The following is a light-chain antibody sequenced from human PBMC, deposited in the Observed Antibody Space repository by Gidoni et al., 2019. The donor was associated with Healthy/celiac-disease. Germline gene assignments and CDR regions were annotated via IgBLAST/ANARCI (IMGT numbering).Light chain of an antibody. CDR3: QAWDSSTVV. V-gene: IGLV3-1*01. J-gene: IGLJ2*01. CDR2: QDS. CDR1: KLGNKY. Sequence: SCELTQPPSVSVSPGQTASITCSGDKLGNKYVCWYQQKPGQSPVVVMYQDSKRPSGIPERFSGSNSGNTATLTISGTQAMDEADYYCQAWDSSTVVFGGGTKLTVL.